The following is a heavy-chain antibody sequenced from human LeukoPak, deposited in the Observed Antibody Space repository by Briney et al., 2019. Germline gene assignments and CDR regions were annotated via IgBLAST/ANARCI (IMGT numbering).Heavy chain of an antibody. Sequence: GGSLRLSYEASGFTFRNYGMHWVRQAPGKGLDWVGVIWFDGSNRYYADSVKGRFTISRDNSKNTLYLQVNSVRAEDTAVYYCARDTSGYYVYWGQGALVTVSS. CDR3: ARDTSGYYVY. D-gene: IGHD2-15*01. CDR1: GFTFRNYG. CDR2: IWFDGSNR. J-gene: IGHJ4*02. V-gene: IGHV3-33*01.